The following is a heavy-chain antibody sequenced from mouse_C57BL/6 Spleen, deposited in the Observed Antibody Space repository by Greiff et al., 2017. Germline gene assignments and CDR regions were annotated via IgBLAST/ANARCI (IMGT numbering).Heavy chain of an antibody. V-gene: IGHV5-6*01. CDR3: ARERGLRPEGYAMDY. D-gene: IGHD2-4*01. CDR2: ISSGGSYT. J-gene: IGHJ4*01. Sequence: EVQRVESGGDLVKPGGSLKLSCAASGFTFSSYGMSWVRQTPDKRLEWVATISSGGSYTYYPASVKGRFTISRDNAKNTLYLQMSSLKSEDTAMYYCARERGLRPEGYAMDYWGQGTSVTVAS. CDR1: GFTFSSYG.